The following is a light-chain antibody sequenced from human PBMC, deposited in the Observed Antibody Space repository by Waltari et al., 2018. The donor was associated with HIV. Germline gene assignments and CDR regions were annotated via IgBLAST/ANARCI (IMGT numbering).Light chain of an antibody. CDR1: ILRFYY. J-gene: IGLJ3*02. CDR3: SSRDTTGKFWV. V-gene: IGLV3-19*01. CDR2: GSN. Sequence: SSELTQDPFVSVAPGQTARITCQGDILRFYYGSWYQQRPGQAPRLVSYGSNNRPSGIPDRCSGSTSGNTMSLTISATQAEDEGDFFCSSRDTTGKFWVFGSGTKLTV.